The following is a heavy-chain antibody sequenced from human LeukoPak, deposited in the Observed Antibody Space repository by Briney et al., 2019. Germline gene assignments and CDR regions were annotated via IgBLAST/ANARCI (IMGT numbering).Heavy chain of an antibody. D-gene: IGHD3-10*01. J-gene: IGHJ4*02. CDR3: AKGGTGLLWFGELLYGYFDY. V-gene: IGHV3-30*18. Sequence: GGSLRLSCAASGFTFSDYYMSWIRQAPGKGLEWVAVISYDGSNKYYADSVKGRFTISRDNSKNTLYLQMNSLRAEDTAVYYCAKGGTGLLWFGELLYGYFDYWGQGTLVTVSS. CDR2: ISYDGSNK. CDR1: GFTFSDYY.